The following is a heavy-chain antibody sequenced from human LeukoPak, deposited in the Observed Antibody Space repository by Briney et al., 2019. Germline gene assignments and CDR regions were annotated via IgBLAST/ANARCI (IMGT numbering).Heavy chain of an antibody. CDR3: ATRSSSGWYDAFHI. CDR2: IYPGDSDT. D-gene: IGHD6-19*01. CDR1: GYXFTSYW. V-gene: IGHV5-51*01. J-gene: IGHJ3*02. Sequence: GESLKISCSGSGYXFTSYWIGWVRQMPGKGLEWMGMIYPGDSDTRYSPSFQGQVTISVDKSISTAYLQWSSLKASDTAMYYCATRSSSGWYDAFHIWGQGTVVTVSS.